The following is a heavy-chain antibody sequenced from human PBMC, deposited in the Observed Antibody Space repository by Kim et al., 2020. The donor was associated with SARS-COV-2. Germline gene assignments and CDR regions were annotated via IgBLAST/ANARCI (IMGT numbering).Heavy chain of an antibody. V-gene: IGHV4-34*01. D-gene: IGHD2-2*01. CDR1: GGSFSGYY. Sequence: SETLSLTCAVYGGSFSGYYWSWIRQPPGKGLEWIGEINHSGSTNYNPSLKSRVTISVDTSKNQFSLKLSSVTAADTAVYYCARALRSSSYTGPSYYYMDVWGKGTTVTVSS. J-gene: IGHJ6*03. CDR3: ARALRSSSYTGPSYYYMDV. CDR2: INHSGST.